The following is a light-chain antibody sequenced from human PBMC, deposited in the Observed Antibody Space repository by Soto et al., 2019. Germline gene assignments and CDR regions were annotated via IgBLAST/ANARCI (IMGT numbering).Light chain of an antibody. CDR1: ESIDNW. Sequence: DIQMTQSPSTLSASVGDRVTITCRASESIDNWLAWYQQKPGKAPKLLIFAASTLVRGVPSRFSGRGSGTEFTLTISSLQADDYATFYCQQYHTDWTFGQGTKVEIK. J-gene: IGKJ1*01. CDR3: QQYHTDWT. CDR2: AAS. V-gene: IGKV1-5*01.